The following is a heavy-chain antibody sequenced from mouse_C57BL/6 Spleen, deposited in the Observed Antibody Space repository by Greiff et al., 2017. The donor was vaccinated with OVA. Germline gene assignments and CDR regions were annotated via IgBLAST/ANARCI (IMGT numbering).Heavy chain of an antibody. CDR3: ARRRALYYGYDGFAY. J-gene: IGHJ3*01. Sequence: VQLQQSGAELMKPGASVKLSCKATGYTFTGYWIEWVKQRPGHGLEWIGEILPGSGSTNYNEKFKGKATFTADTSSNTAYMQLSSLTTEDSAIYYCARRRALYYGYDGFAYWGQGTLVTVSA. CDR1: GYTFTGYW. V-gene: IGHV1-9*01. CDR2: ILPGSGST. D-gene: IGHD2-2*01.